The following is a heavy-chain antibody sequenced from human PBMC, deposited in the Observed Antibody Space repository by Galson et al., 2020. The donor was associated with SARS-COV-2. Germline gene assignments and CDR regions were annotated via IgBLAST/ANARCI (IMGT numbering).Heavy chain of an antibody. CDR1: TTLPAGGSYS. V-gene: IGHV4-30-2*01. J-gene: IGHJ3*02. CDR2: IPHRGST. CDR3: ARRHYGECAPEAFDT. D-gene: IGHD4-17*01. Sequence: TMSLTCLVSTTLPAGGSYSCDWPRHKAGKGWDGTAHIPHRGSTYYNSTLKSRVTIAGDRSKHQFSPRLSSVTAEDAASYFCARRHYGECAPEAFDTWGPGTRVTVAS.